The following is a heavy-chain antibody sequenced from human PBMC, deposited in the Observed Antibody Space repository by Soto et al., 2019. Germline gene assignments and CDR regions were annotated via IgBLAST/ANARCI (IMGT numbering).Heavy chain of an antibody. V-gene: IGHV4-30-4*01. Sequence: PSETLSLTCSVSGGTINSGDYFWSWIRQPPGKGLEWIGSIFYTGSTYYSPSLKSRAYMSMDTSKNLFCLMLRSLTAADTALYFCSRLKATLYRHYYFGCWGQGTPVTASS. J-gene: IGHJ4*02. CDR3: SRLKATLYRHYYFGC. CDR2: IFYTGST. CDR1: GGTINSGDYF. D-gene: IGHD5-12*01.